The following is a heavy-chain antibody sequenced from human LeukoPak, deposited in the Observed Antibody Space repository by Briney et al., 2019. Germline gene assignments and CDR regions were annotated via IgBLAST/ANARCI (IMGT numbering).Heavy chain of an antibody. CDR3: ARVRGSLDPRGVSWYFDL. J-gene: IGHJ2*01. V-gene: IGHV4-38-2*02. D-gene: IGHD1-1*01. CDR2: IYHSGNT. Sequence: NPSETLSLTCTVSGYSISSGYYWGWIRPPPGKGLEWIGTIYHSGNTYYNPSLKSRVTISVDTSKNQFSLKLSSVTAADTAVYYCARVRGSLDPRGVSWYFDLWGRGTLVTVSS. CDR1: GYSISSGYY.